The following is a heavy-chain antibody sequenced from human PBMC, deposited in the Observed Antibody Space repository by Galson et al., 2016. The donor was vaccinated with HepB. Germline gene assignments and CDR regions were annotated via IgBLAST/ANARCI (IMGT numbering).Heavy chain of an antibody. J-gene: IGHJ4*02. Sequence: VRQAPGKGLEWVSVIWSDGSNKYYADSVKGRFTISRDNSKNTLYLQMNSLRAEDTAVYYCAREGHYSAWFVIDYWGQGTLVTVSS. D-gene: IGHD6-19*01. V-gene: IGHV3-33*01. CDR3: AREGHYSAWFVIDY. CDR2: IWSDGSNK.